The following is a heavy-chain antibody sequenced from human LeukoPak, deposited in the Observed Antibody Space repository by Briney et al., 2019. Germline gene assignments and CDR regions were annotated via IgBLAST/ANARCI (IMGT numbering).Heavy chain of an antibody. CDR1: GFTVSSNS. CDR3: AKAIAVAGTGAFDY. V-gene: IGHV3-23*01. J-gene: IGHJ4*02. Sequence: GGSLRLSCTVSGFTVSSNSMSWVRQAPGKGLEWVSAISGSGGSTYYADSVKGRFTISRDNSKNTLYLQMNSLRAEDTAVYYCAKAIAVAGTGAFDYWGQGTLVTVSS. CDR2: ISGSGGST. D-gene: IGHD6-19*01.